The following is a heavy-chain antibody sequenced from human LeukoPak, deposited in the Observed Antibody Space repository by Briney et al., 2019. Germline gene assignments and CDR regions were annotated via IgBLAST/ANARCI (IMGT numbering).Heavy chain of an antibody. CDR2: IIPIFGTA. CDR3: ARDGDYGYSSGWLGYD. V-gene: IGHV1-69*13. Sequence: SVKLSCKASGGTFSSYAISWVRQAPGQGLEWMGRIIPIFGTANYAQKFQGRVTITADESTSSAYMELSSLRSEDTAVYYCARDGDYGYSSGWLGYDWGQGTLVTVSS. D-gene: IGHD6-19*01. CDR1: GGTFSSYA. J-gene: IGHJ4*02.